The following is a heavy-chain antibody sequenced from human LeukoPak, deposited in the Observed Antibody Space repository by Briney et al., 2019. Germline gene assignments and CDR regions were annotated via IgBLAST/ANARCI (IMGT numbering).Heavy chain of an antibody. Sequence: SSETLSLTCTVSGGSIRSYYWSWIRQPPGKGLEWIGYIYYSGSTNYNPSLKSRVTISVDTSKNQFSLKLSSVTAADTAVYYCARHVGYYYYGMDVWGQGTTVTVSS. J-gene: IGHJ6*02. CDR2: IYYSGST. D-gene: IGHD3-16*01. V-gene: IGHV4-59*08. CDR3: ARHVGYYYYGMDV. CDR1: GGSIRSYY.